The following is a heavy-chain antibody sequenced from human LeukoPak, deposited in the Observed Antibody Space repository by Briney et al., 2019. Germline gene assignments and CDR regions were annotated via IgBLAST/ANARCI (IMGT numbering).Heavy chain of an antibody. CDR3: AKAGGYCTSTSCYLFD. V-gene: IGHV3-23*01. CDR2: MSADGGST. D-gene: IGHD2-2*01. Sequence: GGSLRLSCAASGFTFSSYWMSWVRQAPGKGLEWVSAMSADGGSTYYADSVKGRFSISRDNSKNTLYLQMNSLRAEDTAIYYCAKAGGYCTSTSCYLFDWGQGTLVTVSS. CDR1: GFTFSSYW. J-gene: IGHJ4*02.